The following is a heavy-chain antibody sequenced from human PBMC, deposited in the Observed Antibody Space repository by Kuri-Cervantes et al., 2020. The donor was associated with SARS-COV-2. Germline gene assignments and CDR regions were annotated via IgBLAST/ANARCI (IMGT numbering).Heavy chain of an antibody. CDR1: GGSFSGYY. CDR3: AAKGCHNQKRTSCYNDY. J-gene: IGHJ4*02. D-gene: IGHD2-2*01. CDR2: INHSGST. V-gene: IGHV4-34*01. Sequence: SETLSLTCAVYGGSFSGYYWSWIRQPPGKGLEWIGEINHSGSTNYNPSLKSQVTISVDTSKNQFSLKLSSVTAADTAVYYCAAKGCHNQKRTSCYNDYWGQGTLVTVSS.